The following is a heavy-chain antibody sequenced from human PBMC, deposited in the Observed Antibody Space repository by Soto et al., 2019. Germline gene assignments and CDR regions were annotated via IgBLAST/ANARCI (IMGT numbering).Heavy chain of an antibody. Sequence: EVHLVDSGGGLVQPGGSLRLSCVASGFPFSSYWMSRVRQAPGKGLEWVANIKEDGSDKYYVDSVKGRFTFSRDNAKNSLYRQRNCLRVEETAVNYWVGGSLTGCWGQGMLVPVSS. D-gene: IGHD3-9*01. V-gene: IGHV3-7*01. CDR1: GFPFSSYW. J-gene: IGHJ4*02. CDR2: IKEDGSDK. CDR3: VGGSLTGC.